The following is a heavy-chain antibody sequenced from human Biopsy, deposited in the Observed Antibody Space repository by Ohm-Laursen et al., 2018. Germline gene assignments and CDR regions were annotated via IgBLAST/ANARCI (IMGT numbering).Heavy chain of an antibody. Sequence: PGTLSLTCTVSGGSISDDYWNWIRQPPGKGLQVIGYISSGGRAKYNPSLKSRLTISLDTSKNQLSLRLSSVTAADSALYYCARERQFRFLEGAFDYWGQGILVTVSS. CDR1: GGSISDDY. CDR3: ARERQFRFLEGAFDY. J-gene: IGHJ4*02. CDR2: ISSGGRA. V-gene: IGHV4-59*01. D-gene: IGHD3-3*01.